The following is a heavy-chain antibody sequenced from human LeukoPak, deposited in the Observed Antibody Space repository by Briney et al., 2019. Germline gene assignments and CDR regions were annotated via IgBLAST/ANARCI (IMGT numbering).Heavy chain of an antibody. V-gene: IGHV4-39*01. D-gene: IGHD2-8*01. CDR2: IYYSGST. J-gene: IGHJ5*02. CDR1: GGSISSSSYY. Sequence: ASETLSLTCTVSGGSISSSSYYWGWIRQPQGKGLEWIGSIYYSGSTYYNPSLKSRVTISVDTSKNQFSLKLSSVTAADTAVYYCARQSKFYCTNGVCYITADSSRRYNWFDPWGQGTPVTVSS. CDR3: ARQSKFYCTNGVCYITADSSRRYNWFDP.